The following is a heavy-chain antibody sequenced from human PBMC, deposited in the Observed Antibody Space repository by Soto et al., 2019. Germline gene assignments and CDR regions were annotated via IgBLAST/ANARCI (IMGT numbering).Heavy chain of an antibody. J-gene: IGHJ5*02. CDR2: IKEDGSEK. V-gene: IGHV3-7*03. Sequence: EVQLVESGGGLVQPGGSLRLSCADSGFILRNYWMSWVRQAPGMGLQWVASIKEDGSEKYYVDPVKGRFTISRENAKNSLYLQINSLRAEDTAVYYCARYRSLDPWGQGILVTVSS. CDR1: GFILRNYW. D-gene: IGHD3-16*02. CDR3: ARYRSLDP.